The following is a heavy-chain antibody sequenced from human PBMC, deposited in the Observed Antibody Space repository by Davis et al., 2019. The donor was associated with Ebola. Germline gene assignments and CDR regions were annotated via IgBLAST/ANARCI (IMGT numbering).Heavy chain of an antibody. CDR1: AFSFGIYG. Sequence: PGGSLRLSCEAFAFSFGIYGMHWVRQAPGKGLEWVASMSYHESHTSYIDSVKGRFTISRDNSKNTLYLHMNSLRAEETAVYFCAKEYCPNSGPYCTYFEVLGQGTQVTVSS. J-gene: IGHJ4*02. D-gene: IGHD3-10*01. V-gene: IGHV3-30*18. CDR3: AKEYCPNSGPYCTYFEV. CDR2: MSYHESHT.